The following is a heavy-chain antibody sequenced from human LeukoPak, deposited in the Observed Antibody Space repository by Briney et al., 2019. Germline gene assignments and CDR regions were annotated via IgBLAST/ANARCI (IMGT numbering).Heavy chain of an antibody. J-gene: IGHJ3*02. Sequence: ASVKVSCKASGYTFTSYGISWVRQAPGQGLEWMGWISAYNGNTNYAQKLQGRVTVTTDTSTSTAYMELRSLRSDDTAVYYCARVDRGSSSQWDAFDIWGQGTMVTVSS. CDR1: GYTFTSYG. D-gene: IGHD6-13*01. V-gene: IGHV1-18*01. CDR2: ISAYNGNT. CDR3: ARVDRGSSSQWDAFDI.